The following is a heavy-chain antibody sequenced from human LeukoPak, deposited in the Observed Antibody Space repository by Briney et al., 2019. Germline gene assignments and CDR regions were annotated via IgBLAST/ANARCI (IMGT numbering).Heavy chain of an antibody. Sequence: GGSLRLSCVASGFTFGKYWMSWVRQAPGKGLEWVANIKLDGSEKNYVDSVKGRFTISRDNTKNSLYLQMNSLRAEDTAVYYCASFAYYYDSSGYSPWYWGQGTLVTVSS. CDR2: IKLDGSEK. J-gene: IGHJ4*02. V-gene: IGHV3-7*01. D-gene: IGHD3-22*01. CDR1: GFTFGKYW. CDR3: ASFAYYYDSSGYSPWY.